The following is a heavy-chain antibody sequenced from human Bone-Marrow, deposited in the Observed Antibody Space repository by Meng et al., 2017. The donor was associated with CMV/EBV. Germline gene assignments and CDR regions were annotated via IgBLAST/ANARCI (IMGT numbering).Heavy chain of an antibody. Sequence: GESLKISCAASGFIFSSYSMNWVRQAPGKGLEWVSSISSSSSYIYYADSVKGRFTISRDNAKNSLYLQMNSLRAEDTAVYHCARVRRSGSYPAWYYYYGMDFWGQGTTVTVSS. CDR2: ISSSSSYI. D-gene: IGHD1-26*01. V-gene: IGHV3-21*01. J-gene: IGHJ6*02. CDR1: GFIFSSYS. CDR3: ARVRRSGSYPAWYYYYGMDF.